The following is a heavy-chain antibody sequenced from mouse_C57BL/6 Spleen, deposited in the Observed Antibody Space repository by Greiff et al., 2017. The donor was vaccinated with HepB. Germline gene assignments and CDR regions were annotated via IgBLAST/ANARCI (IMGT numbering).Heavy chain of an antibody. Sequence: EVQLQQSGPELVKPGASVKIPCKASGYTFTDYNMDWVKQSHGKSLEWIGDINPNNGGTIYNQKFKGKATLTVDKSSSTAYMELRSLTSEDTAVYYWASRTAQARGYAMDYWGQGTSVNVAS. V-gene: IGHV1-18*01. J-gene: IGHJ4*01. CDR3: ASRTAQARGYAMDY. CDR2: INPNNGGT. D-gene: IGHD3-2*02. CDR1: GYTFTDYN.